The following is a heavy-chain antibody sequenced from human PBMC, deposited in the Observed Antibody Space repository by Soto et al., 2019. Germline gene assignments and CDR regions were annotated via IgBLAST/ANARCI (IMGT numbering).Heavy chain of an antibody. J-gene: IGHJ3*02. CDR1: GFTFSNYV. CDR3: GKDPNGDYVGAFDI. Sequence: PGGSLRLSCAASGFTFSNYVMTWVRQAPGKGLEWVSSISGSGGRTHYADSVKGRFTISRDNSRNALSLQMDSLRADDTAVYYCGKDPNGDYVGAFDIWGQGTMVTVSS. V-gene: IGHV3-23*01. CDR2: ISGSGGRT. D-gene: IGHD4-17*01.